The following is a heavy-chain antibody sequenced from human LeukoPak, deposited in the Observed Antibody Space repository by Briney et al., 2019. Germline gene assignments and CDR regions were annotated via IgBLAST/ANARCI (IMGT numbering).Heavy chain of an antibody. CDR3: TRSYYYDSSGYYNY. V-gene: IGHV3-49*04. CDR1: GLTFGDYA. J-gene: IGHJ4*02. D-gene: IGHD3-22*01. CDR2: IRSKTYGGTT. Sequence: GGSLRLSCTASGLTFGDYAINWVRQAPGKGLEWVSFIRSKTYGGTTQYAASVKGRFTISRDDSKSIAYLQMDSLKTEDTAVYYCTRSYYYDSSGYYNYWGQGTLVTVSS.